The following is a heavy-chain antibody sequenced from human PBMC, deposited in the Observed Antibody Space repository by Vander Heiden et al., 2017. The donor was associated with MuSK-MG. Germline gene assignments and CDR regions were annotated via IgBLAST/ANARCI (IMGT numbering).Heavy chain of an antibody. J-gene: IGHJ4*02. V-gene: IGHV4-31*03. CDR2: IYYSGST. CDR3: ARADEQWLLVY. D-gene: IGHD6-19*01. CDR1: GGSISSATPY. Sequence: QVQLQASGPGLVKPSQTLSLTCTVSGGSISSATPYWSWIRQHPGKGLEWIGYIYYSGSTYYNPSLKSRVTISVDTSKNQFSLRLSSVTAADTAVYYCARADEQWLLVYWGQGTLVTVSS.